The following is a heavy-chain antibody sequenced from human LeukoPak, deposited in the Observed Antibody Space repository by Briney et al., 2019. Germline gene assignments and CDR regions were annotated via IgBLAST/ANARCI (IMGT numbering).Heavy chain of an antibody. V-gene: IGHV3-7*01. D-gene: IGHD3-16*01. J-gene: IGHJ6*02. CDR1: GFTFSSYW. CDR3: ARDGGIIRFGGQDV. Sequence: GGSLRLSRAASGFTFSSYWMSWVRQAPGKGLEWVANMNRDGSEKNYVDSIKGRFTISRDNAANSLYLQMNSLRVEDTAVYYCARDGGIIRFGGQDVWGQGTTVIVS. CDR2: MNRDGSEK.